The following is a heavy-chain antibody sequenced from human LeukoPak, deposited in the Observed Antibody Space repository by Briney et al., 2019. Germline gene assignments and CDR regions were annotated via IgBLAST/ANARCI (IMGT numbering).Heavy chain of an antibody. V-gene: IGHV4-30-4*01. CDR3: ARAHIAFTIFVSAYTNWFDP. CDR2: IYYSGST. Sequence: SQTLSLTCTVSGGSISSGDYYWSWIRQPPGKGLEWIGYIYYSGSTYYNPSLKSRVTISVDTSKNQFSLKLSSVTAADTAVYHCARAHIAFTIFVSAYTNWFDPWGQGTLVTVSS. J-gene: IGHJ5*02. D-gene: IGHD3-3*01. CDR1: GGSISSGDYY.